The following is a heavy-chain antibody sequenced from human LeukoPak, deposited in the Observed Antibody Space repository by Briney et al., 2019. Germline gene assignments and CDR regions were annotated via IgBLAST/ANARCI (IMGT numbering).Heavy chain of an antibody. CDR2: IYYSGST. Sequence: SETLSLTCTVSGGSISSYYWSWIGQPPGKGLEWIGYIYYSGSTNYNPSLKSRVTISVDTSKDQFSLKLSSVTAADTAVYYCARYVWGSYPTFEDYWGQGTLVTVSS. CDR1: GGSISSYY. D-gene: IGHD3-16*02. J-gene: IGHJ4*02. V-gene: IGHV4-59*01. CDR3: ARYVWGSYPTFEDY.